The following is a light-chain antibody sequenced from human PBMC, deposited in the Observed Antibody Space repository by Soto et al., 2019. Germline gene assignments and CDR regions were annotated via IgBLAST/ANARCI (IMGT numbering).Light chain of an antibody. CDR3: CSYTTSNTRQIV. CDR2: DVS. Sequence: QSALTQPASVSGSPGQSITISCTGTSSDVGGYNYVSWYQHHPGKAPKLMIYDVSNRPSGVSNRFSGSKSGNTASLTISGLQPEDEAYYYCCSYTTSNTRQIVFGTGTKVNVL. J-gene: IGLJ1*01. V-gene: IGLV2-14*03. CDR1: SSDVGGYNY.